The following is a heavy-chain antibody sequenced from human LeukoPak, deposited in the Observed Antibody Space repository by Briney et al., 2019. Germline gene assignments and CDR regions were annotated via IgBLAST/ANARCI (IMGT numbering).Heavy chain of an antibody. CDR2: ISSSSSYI. V-gene: IGHV3-21*01. J-gene: IGHJ5*02. Sequence: GGSLRLSCAASGFTFSSYEMNWVRQAPGKGLEWVSSISSSSSYIYYADSVKGRFTISRDNAKNSLYLQMNSLRAEDTAVYYCARDPGYSSSWYNWFDPWGQGTLVTVSS. CDR1: GFTFSSYE. D-gene: IGHD6-13*01. CDR3: ARDPGYSSSWYNWFDP.